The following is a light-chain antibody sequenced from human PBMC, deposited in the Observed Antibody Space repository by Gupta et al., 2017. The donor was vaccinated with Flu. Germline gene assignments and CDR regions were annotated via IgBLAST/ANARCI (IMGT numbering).Light chain of an antibody. J-gene: IGLJ3*02. CDR3: QSADSSGTCWV. Sequence: SYQLTQPPPASVSPGQTARITCSGDALPKQYAYWYQQKPGQAPVLVIYKDSERPSGIPERFSGSSSGTTVTLTISGVQAEDEADYYCQSADSSGTCWVLGGGTKLTVL. V-gene: IGLV3-25*02. CDR1: ALPKQY. CDR2: KDS.